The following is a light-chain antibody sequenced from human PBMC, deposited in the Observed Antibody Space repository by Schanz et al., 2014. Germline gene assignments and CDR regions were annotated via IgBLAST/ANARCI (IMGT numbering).Light chain of an antibody. CDR1: SSNIGTNT. J-gene: IGLJ2*01. V-gene: IGLV1-44*01. CDR3: QSYDSSLSGVV. Sequence: QSVLTQPPSASGTPGQRVTISCSGSSSNIGTNTVIWYQQLPGTAPKLLIHSTNQRPSGVPDRFSGSKSGTSASLAITGLQAEDEAEYYCQSYDSSLSGVVFGGGTKLTVL. CDR2: STN.